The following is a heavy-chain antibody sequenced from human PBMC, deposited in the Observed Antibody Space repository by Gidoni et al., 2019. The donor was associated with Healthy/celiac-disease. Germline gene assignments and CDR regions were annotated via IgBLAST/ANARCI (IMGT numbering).Heavy chain of an antibody. V-gene: IGHV3-23*01. CDR2: ISGSGGST. CDR3: ANGDYYDSSGYPVTGYFQH. J-gene: IGHJ1*01. CDR1: GFTFSSYA. Sequence: EVQLLESGGGLVQPGGSLRLSCAASGFTFSSYAMCWVRQAPGKGLEWVSAISGSGGSTYYADSVKGRCTISRDNSKNTLYLQMNSLRAEDTAVYYCANGDYYDSSGYPVTGYFQHWGQGTLVTVSS. D-gene: IGHD3-22*01.